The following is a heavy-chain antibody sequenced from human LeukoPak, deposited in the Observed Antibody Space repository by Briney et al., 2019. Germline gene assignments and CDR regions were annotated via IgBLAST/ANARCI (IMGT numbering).Heavy chain of an antibody. Sequence: SETLSLTCTVSGGSISSGGYYWSWIRQHPGKGLEWIGYIYYSGSTYYNPSLKSRVTISVDTSKNQFSLKLSSVTAADTAVYYCARDRDYYGIPFDIWGQGTMVTVSS. D-gene: IGHD3-10*01. CDR3: ARDRDYYGIPFDI. J-gene: IGHJ3*02. V-gene: IGHV4-31*03. CDR2: IYYSGST. CDR1: GGSISSGGYY.